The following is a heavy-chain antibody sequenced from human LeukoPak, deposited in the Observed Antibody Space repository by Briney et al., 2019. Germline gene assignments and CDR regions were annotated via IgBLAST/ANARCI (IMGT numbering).Heavy chain of an antibody. J-gene: IGHJ6*02. D-gene: IGHD2-2*01. CDR1: GGTFSSYA. Sequence: SVKVSCKASGGTFSSYAISWVRQAPGQGLEWMGRIIPILGIANYAQKFQGRVTITADKSTSTAYMELSSLRSEDTAVYYCAREEAYRSSTSCYYYYGMDVWGQGTTVTVSS. CDR3: AREEAYRSSTSCYYYYGMDV. CDR2: IIPILGIA. V-gene: IGHV1-69*04.